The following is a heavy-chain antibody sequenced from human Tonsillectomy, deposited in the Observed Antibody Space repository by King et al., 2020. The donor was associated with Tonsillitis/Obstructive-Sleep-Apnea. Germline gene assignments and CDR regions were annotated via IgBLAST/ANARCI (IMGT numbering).Heavy chain of an antibody. V-gene: IGHV3-7*04. J-gene: IGHJ4*02. D-gene: IGHD2-15*01. CDR1: GFTFSTYW. CDR2: IKQDGSEK. Sequence: VQLVESGGGLVQPGGSLRLSCAASGFTFSTYWMTWVRQAPGKGLEWVANIKQDGSEKYYVESVKGRFTISRDNAKNSLYLKMNSLRPEDTAVYYCAGDFTGYCSGGNCYSSGENYWGQGTLVTVSS. CDR3: AGDFTGYCSGGNCYSSGENY.